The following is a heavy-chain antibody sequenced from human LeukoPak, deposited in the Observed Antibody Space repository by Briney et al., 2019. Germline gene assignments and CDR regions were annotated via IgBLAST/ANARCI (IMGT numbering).Heavy chain of an antibody. CDR2: IYYSGST. CDR1: GASIISGGYY. J-gene: IGHJ6*03. D-gene: IGHD2-2*01. Sequence: PSETLSLTCTVSGASIISGGYYWSWIRQHPGKGLEWLGYIYYSGSTYYNPSLKSRLTISVDTSKNQFSLKLSSVTAADTDVYYCARAYCGSTSCYYYYHYYMDVWGKGTTVTVSS. CDR3: ARAYCGSTSCYYYYHYYMDV. V-gene: IGHV4-31*03.